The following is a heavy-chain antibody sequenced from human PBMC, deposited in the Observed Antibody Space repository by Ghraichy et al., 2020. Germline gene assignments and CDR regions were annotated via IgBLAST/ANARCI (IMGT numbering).Heavy chain of an antibody. CDR3: ATLTKLETPFDY. Sequence: GGSLRLSCAASGFTFSSYAMHWVRQAPGKGLEWVAVISYDGSNKYYADSVMGRFTISRDNSKNTLYLQMNSLRAEDTAVYYCATLTKLETPFDYWGQGTLVTVSS. D-gene: IGHD4-11*01. V-gene: IGHV3-30-3*01. J-gene: IGHJ4*02. CDR2: ISYDGSNK. CDR1: GFTFSSYA.